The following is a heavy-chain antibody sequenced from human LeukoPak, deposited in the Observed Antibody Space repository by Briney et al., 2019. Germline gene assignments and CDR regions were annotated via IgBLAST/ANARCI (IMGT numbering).Heavy chain of an antibody. J-gene: IGHJ4*02. CDR2: IYYSGST. Sequence: SETLSLTCTVSGGSISSYYWSWIRQPPGKGLEWIGYIYYSGSTNYNPSLKSRVTISVDTSKNGFSLKLSSVTAADTAVYYCASDYSSSWYTYWGQGTLVTVSS. V-gene: IGHV4-59*01. D-gene: IGHD6-13*01. CDR1: GGSISSYY. CDR3: ASDYSSSWYTY.